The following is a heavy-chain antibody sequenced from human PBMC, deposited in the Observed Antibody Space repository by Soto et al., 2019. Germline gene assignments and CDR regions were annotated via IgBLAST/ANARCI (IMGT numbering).Heavy chain of an antibody. CDR2: ISGSGGST. D-gene: IGHD3-3*01. J-gene: IGHJ4*02. V-gene: IGHV3-23*01. Sequence: PGGSLRLSCAASGFTFSSYAMSWVRQAPGKGLEWVSAISGSGGSTYYADSVKGRFTISRDNSKNTLYLQMNSLRAEDTAVYYCAKVQFLEWLSQGGVDYWGQGTLVTVSS. CDR3: AKVQFLEWLSQGGVDY. CDR1: GFTFSSYA.